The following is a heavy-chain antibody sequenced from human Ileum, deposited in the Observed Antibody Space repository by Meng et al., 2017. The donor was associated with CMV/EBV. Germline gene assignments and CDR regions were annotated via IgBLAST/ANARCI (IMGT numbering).Heavy chain of an antibody. CDR2: INPNTGGT. V-gene: IGHV1-2*02. CDR3: ACLSGSYSLG. Sequence: QGQGVQCGVDVKRPGASVKVSCKTSGYTFTGYYIHWVRQAPGQGLEWMGWINPNTGGTNYAQNFQGRVTMTRDTSISTTYMEVNSLRSDDTAVFYCACLSGSYSLGWGQGTLVTVSS. J-gene: IGHJ4*02. CDR1: GYTFTGYY. D-gene: IGHD3-10*01.